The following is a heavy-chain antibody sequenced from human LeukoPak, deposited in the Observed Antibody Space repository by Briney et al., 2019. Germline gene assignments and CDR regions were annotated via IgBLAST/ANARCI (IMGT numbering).Heavy chain of an antibody. CDR3: GRAGPYNPLDY. D-gene: IGHD5-24*01. CDR1: GFTFSSYG. Sequence: PGGSLRLSCAASGFTFSSYGMHWVRQAPGKGLEWVSVIYSGGNTYYADSVKGRFIISRDNSKNTLYLQMNSLRAEDTAVYYCGRAGPYNPLDYWGQGTLVTVSS. CDR2: IYSGGNT. J-gene: IGHJ4*02. V-gene: IGHV3-66*01.